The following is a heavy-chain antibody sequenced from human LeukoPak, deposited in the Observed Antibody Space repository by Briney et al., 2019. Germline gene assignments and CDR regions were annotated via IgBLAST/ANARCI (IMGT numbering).Heavy chain of an antibody. Sequence: PGGSLRLSCVASGFTFSSYSMNWVRQAPGKGLEWVSYISSSSSTIYYADSVKGRFTISRDNAKNSLYLQMNSLRAEDTAVYYCARRSCSSTSCYYFDYWGQGTLVTVSS. V-gene: IGHV3-48*04. D-gene: IGHD2-2*01. J-gene: IGHJ4*02. CDR2: ISSSSSTI. CDR3: ARRSCSSTSCYYFDY. CDR1: GFTFSSYS.